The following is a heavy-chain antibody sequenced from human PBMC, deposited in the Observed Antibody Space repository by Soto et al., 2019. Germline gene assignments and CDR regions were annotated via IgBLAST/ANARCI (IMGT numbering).Heavy chain of an antibody. D-gene: IGHD1-20*01. J-gene: IGHJ4*02. CDR2: IYPGDSDT. Sequence: PGESLKISCKGSGYSFTNYWIGWVRQMPGKGLEWMGIIYPGDSDTRYSPSFQGQVTISVDKSISTAYLQWRSLKASDSGMYYCARSRITGSTWPFDYWGQETLVTVSS. CDR3: ARSRITGSTWPFDY. V-gene: IGHV5-51*01. CDR1: GYSFTNYW.